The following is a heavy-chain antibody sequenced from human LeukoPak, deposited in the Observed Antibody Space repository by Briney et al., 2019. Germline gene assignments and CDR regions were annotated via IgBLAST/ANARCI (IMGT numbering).Heavy chain of an antibody. V-gene: IGHV1-8*01. CDR1: GFSFTNYD. D-gene: IGHD3-10*01. CDR2: MNPVTGHT. J-gene: IGHJ5*02. Sequence: ASVNVSCKASGFSFTNYDINWVRQTTGQGLEWMGWMNPVTGHTGYARQFQGRITMTRDTSTSTAYMELRSLTSEDTAVYYCVRDGEGIAISVNFWFDPWGQGTLVTVSS. CDR3: VRDGEGIAISVNFWFDP.